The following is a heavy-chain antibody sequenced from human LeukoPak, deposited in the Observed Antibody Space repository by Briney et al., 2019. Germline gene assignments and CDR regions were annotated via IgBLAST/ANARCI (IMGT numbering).Heavy chain of an antibody. Sequence: SETLSLTCTVSGASISSFFWSWIRQPPGKGLEWVGYIFYTGNTKFNPSLKSRVTISLDTSKKQFSLKLSSVTAADTAVYYCARGGQYDDFDYWGQGTPVTVSS. CDR3: ARGGQYDDFDY. D-gene: IGHD3-16*01. J-gene: IGHJ4*02. CDR1: GASISSFF. V-gene: IGHV4-59*01. CDR2: IFYTGNT.